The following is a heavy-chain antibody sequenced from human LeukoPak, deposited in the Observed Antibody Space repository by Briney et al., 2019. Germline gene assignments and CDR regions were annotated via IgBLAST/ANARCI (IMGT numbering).Heavy chain of an antibody. D-gene: IGHD3-22*01. J-gene: IGHJ4*02. CDR2: IRDSGGNT. V-gene: IGHV3-23*01. CDR3: AKGYYASDGYSTFHY. CDR1: GFTFSSYA. Sequence: GGSLRLSCSASGFTFSSYAMRWVRQAPGMGLEWVSSIRDSGGNTYYGNSVKGRFTISRDNSKNTLYLQMNSLRSEDTAVYYCAKGYYASDGYSTFHYWGQGTLVTVSS.